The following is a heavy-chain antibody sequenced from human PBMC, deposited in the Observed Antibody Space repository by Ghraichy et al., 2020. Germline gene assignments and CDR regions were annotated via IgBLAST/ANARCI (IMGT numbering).Heavy chain of an antibody. CDR3: ARLRDVEMATILDY. Sequence: SETLSLTCTVSGGSISSSSYYWGWIRQPPGKGLEWIGSIYYSGSTYYNPSLKSRVTISVDTSKNQFSLKLSSVTAADTAVYYCARLRDVEMATILDYWGQGTLVTVSS. V-gene: IGHV4-39*01. CDR2: IYYSGST. CDR1: GGSISSSSYY. J-gene: IGHJ4*02. D-gene: IGHD5-24*01.